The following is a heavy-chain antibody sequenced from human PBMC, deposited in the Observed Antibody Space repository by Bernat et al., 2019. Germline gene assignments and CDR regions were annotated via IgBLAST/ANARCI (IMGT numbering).Heavy chain of an antibody. J-gene: IGHJ2*01. CDR2: IWYDGSNK. CDR1: GFTFSSYG. V-gene: IGHV3-33*01. CDR3: ARDSRDYDYWYFDL. Sequence: VQLLESGGGLVQPGGSLRLSCAASGFTFSSYGMHWVRQAPGKGLEWVAVIWYDGSNKYYADSVKGRFTISRDNSKNTLYLQMNSLRAEDTAVYYCARDSRDYDYWYFDLWGRGTLVTVSS. D-gene: IGHD4-17*01.